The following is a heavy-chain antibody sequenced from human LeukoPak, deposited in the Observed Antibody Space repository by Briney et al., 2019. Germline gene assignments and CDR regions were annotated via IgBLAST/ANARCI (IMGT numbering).Heavy chain of an antibody. CDR2: IKQDGSEI. V-gene: IGHV3-7*01. D-gene: IGHD1-26*01. CDR3: ARDKIVGATHFDY. Sequence: GGSLRLSCAASGFTFSSYWMSWVRQAPGKGLEWVANIKQDGSEIYYVDSVKGRFTISRDNAKNSLYLQMNSLRAKDTAVYYCARDKIVGATHFDYWGQGTLVTVSS. CDR1: GFTFSSYW. J-gene: IGHJ4*02.